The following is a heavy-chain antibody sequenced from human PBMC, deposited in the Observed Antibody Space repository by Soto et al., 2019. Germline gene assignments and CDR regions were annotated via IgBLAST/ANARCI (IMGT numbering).Heavy chain of an antibody. D-gene: IGHD3-22*01. J-gene: IGHJ4*02. CDR3: ARLGGYYQAFHQ. CDR2: IHYSGST. Sequence: PSETLSLTCTVSGDSISSYYWSWIRQPPGKGLEWIGYIHYSGSTNYNPSLKSRVTISVDTSKNQFSLRLSSVTAADTAVYYCARLGGYYQAFHQWGQGSLVTVS. CDR1: GDSISSYY. V-gene: IGHV4-59*08.